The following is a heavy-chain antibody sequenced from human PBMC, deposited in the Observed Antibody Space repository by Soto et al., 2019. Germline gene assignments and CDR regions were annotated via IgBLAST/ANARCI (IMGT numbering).Heavy chain of an antibody. D-gene: IGHD3-22*01. CDR3: ARTYYYDSTGYYRTFDY. CDR2: AGPSGSST. J-gene: IGHJ4*02. Sequence: PGGSLRLSCAASGFTFGSYAMSWVRLAPGKGLEWVSVAGPSGSSTFYADSVRGRFTISRDNVENTLYLQMNSLRVADTALYFCARTYYYDSTGYYRTFDYWGQGTLLTVSS. CDR1: GFTFGSYA. V-gene: IGHV3-23*01.